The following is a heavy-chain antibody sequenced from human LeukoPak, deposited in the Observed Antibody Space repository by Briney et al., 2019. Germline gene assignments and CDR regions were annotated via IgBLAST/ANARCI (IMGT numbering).Heavy chain of an antibody. CDR3: ARQSRVQLWSKPRSTFDY. V-gene: IGHV5-51*01. J-gene: IGHJ4*02. Sequence: GESLKISCKGSGYSFTSYWIGWVRQMPGKGLEWMGIIYPGDSDTRYSPSFQGQVTILADKSISTAYLQWSSLKASDTAMYYCARQSRVQLWSKPRSTFDYWGQGTLVTVSS. CDR2: IYPGDSDT. CDR1: GYSFTSYW. D-gene: IGHD5-18*01.